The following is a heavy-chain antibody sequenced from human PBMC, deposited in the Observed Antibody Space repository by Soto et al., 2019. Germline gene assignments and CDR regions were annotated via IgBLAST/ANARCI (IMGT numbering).Heavy chain of an antibody. Sequence: PSETLSLTCAVSGGSISSGGYSWSWIRQPPEKGLEWIGYIYHSGSTYYNPSLKSRVTISVDMSKNQFSLKLSSVTAADTAVYYCARAASYYGSGSYARTYYFDYWGQGTPVTSPQ. CDR2: IYHSGST. J-gene: IGHJ4*02. V-gene: IGHV4-30-2*01. D-gene: IGHD3-10*01. CDR3: ARAASYYGSGSYARTYYFDY. CDR1: GGSISSGGYS.